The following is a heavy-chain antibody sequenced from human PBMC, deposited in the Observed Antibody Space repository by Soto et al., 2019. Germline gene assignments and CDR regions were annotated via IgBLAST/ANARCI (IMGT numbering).Heavy chain of an antibody. Sequence: PGGSLRLSCAASGFTFSNAWMNWVRQAPGKGLEWVGRIKSKTDGGTTDYAAPVKGRFTISRDDSKNTLYLQMNSLKTEDTAVYYCTSTPAYDSSGFTPSGMDVWGQGTTVTVSS. CDR2: IKSKTDGGTT. CDR1: GFTFSNAW. D-gene: IGHD3-22*01. CDR3: TSTPAYDSSGFTPSGMDV. V-gene: IGHV3-15*07. J-gene: IGHJ6*02.